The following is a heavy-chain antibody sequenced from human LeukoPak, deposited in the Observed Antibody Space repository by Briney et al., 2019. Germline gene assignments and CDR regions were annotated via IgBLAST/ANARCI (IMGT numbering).Heavy chain of an antibody. D-gene: IGHD3-22*01. Sequence: PSETLSLTCTVSGGSISSYYWSWIRQPPGKGLEWIGYIYYSGSTNYNPSLKSRVTISVDTPKNQFSLKLSSVTAADTAVYYCARDRHYYDSSGPTKYYYYYYGMDVWGQGTTVTVSS. V-gene: IGHV4-59*01. CDR2: IYYSGST. CDR3: ARDRHYYDSSGPTKYYYYYYGMDV. J-gene: IGHJ6*02. CDR1: GGSISSYY.